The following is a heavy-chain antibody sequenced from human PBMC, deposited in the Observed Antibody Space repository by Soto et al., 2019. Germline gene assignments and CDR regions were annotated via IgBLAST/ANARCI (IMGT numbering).Heavy chain of an antibody. CDR3: AIWSGPYYHYYGMDV. Sequence: EASVKVSCKASGGTFSSYAISWVRQAPGQGLEWMGGIIPIFGTANYAQKFQGRVTITADESTSTAYMELSSLRSEDTAVYYCAIWSGPYYHYYGMDVWGQGTTVTVSS. CDR1: GGTFSSYA. V-gene: IGHV1-69*13. D-gene: IGHD3-3*01. CDR2: IIPIFGTA. J-gene: IGHJ6*02.